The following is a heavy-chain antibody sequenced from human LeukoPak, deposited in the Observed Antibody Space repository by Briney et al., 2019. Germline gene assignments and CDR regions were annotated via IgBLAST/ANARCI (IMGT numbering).Heavy chain of an antibody. D-gene: IGHD2-2*01. CDR2: ISGSGGST. J-gene: IGHJ4*02. CDR3: AKDQYCSSTSCQFDS. V-gene: IGHV3-23*01. Sequence: GGSLRLSCAASGFTFSSYAMSWVRQVPGKGLEWVSAISGSGGSTYYADSVKGRFTISRDNSKNTLYLQMNSLRAEDTAVYYCAKDQYCSSTSCQFDSWGQGTLVTVSS. CDR1: GFTFSSYA.